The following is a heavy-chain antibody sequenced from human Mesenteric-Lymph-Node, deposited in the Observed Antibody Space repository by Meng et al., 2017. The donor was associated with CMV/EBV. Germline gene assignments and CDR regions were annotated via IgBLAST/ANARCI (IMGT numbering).Heavy chain of an antibody. V-gene: IGHV3-23*01. CDR2: ISDSGGST. J-gene: IGHJ4*02. CDR1: GFTFNTYA. Sequence: GESLKISCAASGFTFNTYAMTWVRQAPGKGLKWVSSISDSGGSTYYADSVKGRFTVSRDNSKNTLILEMHSLRAEDTALYYCARDDVSYSGSTDYWGQGTRVTVSS. CDR3: ARDDVSYSGSTDY. D-gene: IGHD1-26*01.